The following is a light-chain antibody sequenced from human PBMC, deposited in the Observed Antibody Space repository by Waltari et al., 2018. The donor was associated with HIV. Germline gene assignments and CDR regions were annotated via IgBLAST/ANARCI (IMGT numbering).Light chain of an antibody. J-gene: IGLJ2*01. CDR1: QLGDKF. CDR3: QAWDRSVV. Sequence: SYELTQPPSVYVSPGQTASITCSGDQLGDKFVCWYQQRPGQPTVLVMYQDSKRPSGIPDRFSGSNSGNTATLTITGTQSMDEADYYCQAWDRSVVFGGGTKLTVL. CDR2: QDS. V-gene: IGLV3-1*01.